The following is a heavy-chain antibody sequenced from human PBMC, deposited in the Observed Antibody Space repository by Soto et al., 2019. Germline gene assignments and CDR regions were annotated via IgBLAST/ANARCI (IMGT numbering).Heavy chain of an antibody. D-gene: IGHD6-6*01. CDR1: GYTLTELS. V-gene: IGHV1-24*01. CDR3: APRVYHHDYFDY. J-gene: IGHJ4*02. Sequence: ASVKVSCKVSGYTLTELSMHWVRQAPGKGLEWMGGFDPEDGETIYAQKFQGRVTMTEDTSTGTAYMELSSLRSEDTAVYYCAPRVYHHDYFDYWGQGTLFTVSS. CDR2: FDPEDGET.